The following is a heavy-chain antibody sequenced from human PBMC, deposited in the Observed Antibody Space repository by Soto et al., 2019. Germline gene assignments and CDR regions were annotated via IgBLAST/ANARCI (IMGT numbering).Heavy chain of an antibody. D-gene: IGHD3-16*01. CDR1: GYIFSAYY. V-gene: IGHV1-2*02. Sequence: ASVKVSCKTSGYIFSAYYMYWVRHTPGHGLEWMGGINTDSGDTHYAQKFQGRVTMTRDRSISTAYMELTSLTSDDTAVYYCARDTIGGGAPYYFDLWGRGTLVTVSS. CDR3: ARDTIGGGAPYYFDL. J-gene: IGHJ4*02. CDR2: INTDSGDT.